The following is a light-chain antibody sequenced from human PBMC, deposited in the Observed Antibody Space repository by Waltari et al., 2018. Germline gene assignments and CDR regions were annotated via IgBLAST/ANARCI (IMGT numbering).Light chain of an antibody. CDR3: HQYGSSPGGT. J-gene: IGKJ1*01. V-gene: IGKV3-20*01. CDR2: TAS. Sequence: EIVLTQSPGTLSLSPGERATLSCRASQTVNSNYLAWYQHKPGQAPRLLIYTASSRASGIPDGFSGSGSGTDFTLTISRLQPEDFAVYYCHQYGSSPGGTFGQGTRVEIK. CDR1: QTVNSNY.